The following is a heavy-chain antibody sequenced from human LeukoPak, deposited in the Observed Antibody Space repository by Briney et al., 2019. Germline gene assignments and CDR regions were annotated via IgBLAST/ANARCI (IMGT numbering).Heavy chain of an antibody. CDR3: ARSGLGYCTADTCGGWFDP. D-gene: IGHD2-8*02. CDR2: IYTSGTS. Sequence: PSETLSLTCTVSGGSLSSYYWNWIRQPAGKTLEWIGLIYTSGTSDYNPSLKSRVTMSVDTSKNQFSLRLRSVTAADTAVYYCARSGLGYCTADTCGGWFDPWGQGTLVTVSS. CDR1: GGSLSSYY. V-gene: IGHV4-4*07. J-gene: IGHJ5*02.